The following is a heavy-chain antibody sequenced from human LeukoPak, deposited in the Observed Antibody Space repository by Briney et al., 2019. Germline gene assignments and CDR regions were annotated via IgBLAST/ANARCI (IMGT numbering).Heavy chain of an antibody. D-gene: IGHD5-12*01. V-gene: IGHV1-69*01. J-gene: IGHJ6*04. Sequence: WVNVSCKASGGTHRSYAISWVRQPPGRGGEWVGGIIPIFGTAKYAQTFRGRVTHHAEEPTSTAYMELSSLRCEDTAVYYCARDDGEVATGDYYGMYVWGKGTTVTVSS. CDR2: IIPIFGTA. CDR3: ARDDGEVATGDYYGMYV. CDR1: GGTHRSYA.